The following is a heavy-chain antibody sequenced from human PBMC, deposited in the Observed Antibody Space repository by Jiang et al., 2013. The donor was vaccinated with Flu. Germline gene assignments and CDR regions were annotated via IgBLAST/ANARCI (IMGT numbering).Heavy chain of an antibody. CDR1: GGSFSGYY. D-gene: IGHD2-2*01. CDR3: ASSPLGSYCSSTSCFPQRGWFDP. V-gene: IGHV4-34*01. Sequence: LLKPSETLSLTCAVYGGSFSGYYWSWIRQPPGKGLEWIGEINHSGSTNYNPSLKSRVTISVDTSKNQFSLKLSSVTAADTAVYYCASSPLGSYCSSTSCFPQRGWFDPWGQGTLV. CDR2: INHSGST. J-gene: IGHJ5*02.